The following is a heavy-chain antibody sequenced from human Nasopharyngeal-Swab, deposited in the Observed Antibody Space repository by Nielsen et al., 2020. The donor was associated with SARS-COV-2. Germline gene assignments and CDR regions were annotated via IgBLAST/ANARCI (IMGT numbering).Heavy chain of an antibody. Sequence: GGSLRLSCVASRFTFSRWPMNWVRQAPGKGLEWVTVISSDGSDKQYVDSVKGRFTISRDNSKNTLYLQVKSLRADDTGVYYCASLRADTPDFAYLGQGTLVTVSS. CDR2: ISSDGSDK. V-gene: IGHV3-30*03. J-gene: IGHJ4*02. D-gene: IGHD2-15*01. CDR1: RFTFSRWP. CDR3: ASLRADTPDFAY.